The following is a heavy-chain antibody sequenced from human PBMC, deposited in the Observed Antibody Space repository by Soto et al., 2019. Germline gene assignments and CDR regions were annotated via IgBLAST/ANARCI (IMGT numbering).Heavy chain of an antibody. V-gene: IGHV3-49*04. CDR2: IRSKAYGGTT. CDR1: GFTFGDYA. Sequence: GGSLRLSCTASGFTFGDYAMSWVRQAPGKGLEWVGFIRSKAYGGTTEYAASVKGRFTISRDDSKSIAYLQMNSLKTEDTAVYYCIRVGAARPLYWGQGTLVTVSS. J-gene: IGHJ4*02. CDR3: IRVGAARPLY. D-gene: IGHD6-6*01.